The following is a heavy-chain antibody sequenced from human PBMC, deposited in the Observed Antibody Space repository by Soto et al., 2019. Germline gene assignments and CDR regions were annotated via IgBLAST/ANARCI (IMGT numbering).Heavy chain of an antibody. Sequence: PSETLSLTCTVSGGSAISADHYWSWIRQHPGKGLEWIGYIYYTGSTYYNPSLKSRVSISVDTSKNQFSLKLSSLTAADTAMYYCARANSVSGRSWFDPWGQGTLVTVS. CDR2: IYYTGST. CDR3: ARANSVSGRSWFDP. CDR1: GGSAISADHY. D-gene: IGHD1-26*01. J-gene: IGHJ5*02. V-gene: IGHV4-31*03.